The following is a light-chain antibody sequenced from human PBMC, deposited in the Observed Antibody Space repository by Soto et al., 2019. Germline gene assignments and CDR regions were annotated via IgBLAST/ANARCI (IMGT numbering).Light chain of an antibody. Sequence: EIVMTQSPATLSVSPGERATLSCMASQSVSSNLAWDQQKPGQAPRLLIYGASTRATGIPASFSGSGSGTEFSLIISSLQSEDFAVYYCQQYNNWPYTFGQGTTLEIK. J-gene: IGKJ2*01. CDR3: QQYNNWPYT. CDR2: GAS. V-gene: IGKV3-15*01. CDR1: QSVSSN.